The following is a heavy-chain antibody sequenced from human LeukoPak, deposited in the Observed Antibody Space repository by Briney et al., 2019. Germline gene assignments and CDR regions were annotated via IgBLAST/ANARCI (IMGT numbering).Heavy chain of an antibody. Sequence: QPGGSLRLSCAASGFTFSSYSMNWVRQAPGKGLEWVSYISSSSSTIYYADSVKGRFTISRDNAKNSLYLQMNSLRAEDTAVYYCARDRPHYDILTGYSNWFDPWGQGTLVTVSS. CDR3: ARDRPHYDILTGYSNWFDP. V-gene: IGHV3-48*01. CDR1: GFTFSSYS. D-gene: IGHD3-9*01. CDR2: ISSSSSTI. J-gene: IGHJ5*02.